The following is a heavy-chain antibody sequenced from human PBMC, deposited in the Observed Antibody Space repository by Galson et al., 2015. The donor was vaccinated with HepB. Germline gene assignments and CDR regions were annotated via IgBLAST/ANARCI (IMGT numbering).Heavy chain of an antibody. CDR2: TYYRSRWSY. J-gene: IGHJ4*02. D-gene: IGHD6-13*01. V-gene: IGHV6-1*01. CDR1: GDSVSSNRAA. Sequence: CAISGDSVSSNRAAWNWIRQSPSRGLEWLGRTYYRSRWSYNYATSVKSRISINPDTSQNQFSLQLNSVTAADTAVYYCACHSSSWSGGFDYWGQGTLVTVSS. CDR3: ACHSSSWSGGFDY.